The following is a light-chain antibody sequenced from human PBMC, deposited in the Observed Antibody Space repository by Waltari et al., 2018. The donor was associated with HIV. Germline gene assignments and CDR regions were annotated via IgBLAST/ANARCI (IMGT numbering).Light chain of an antibody. CDR3: CSCPRSGIRYV. Sequence: QSALTQPASVSGSPGKSITIPCTGTSSNVGSDDLVSWSQQHPGEAPKLIIYEVTKRPSGVSNRFSGSKSGNTASLTISGLQAEDEADYYCCSCPRSGIRYVFGTGTKVTVL. V-gene: IGLV2-23*02. CDR2: EVT. CDR1: SSNVGSDDL. J-gene: IGLJ1*01.